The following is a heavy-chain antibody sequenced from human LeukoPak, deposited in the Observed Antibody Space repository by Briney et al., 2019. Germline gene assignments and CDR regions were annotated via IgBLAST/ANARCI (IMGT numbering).Heavy chain of an antibody. Sequence: GESLKIACKGCGYSFTSYWIGWVRQMPGKGLEWMGLIYPGDSDTRYSPSFQGQVTISADKSISTAYLQWSSLKASDTAMYYCARSNCGGDCRQMYYYYYYMDVWGKGTTVTISS. CDR2: IYPGDSDT. CDR3: ARSNCGGDCRQMYYYYYYMDV. D-gene: IGHD2-21*02. CDR1: GYSFTSYW. J-gene: IGHJ6*03. V-gene: IGHV5-51*01.